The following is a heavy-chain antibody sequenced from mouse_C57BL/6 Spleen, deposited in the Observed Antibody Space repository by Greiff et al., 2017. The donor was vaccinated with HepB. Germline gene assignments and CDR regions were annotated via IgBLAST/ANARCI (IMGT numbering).Heavy chain of an antibody. CDR1: GYTFTSYW. J-gene: IGHJ1*03. D-gene: IGHD4-1*01. Sequence: VQLRQPGAELVMPGASVKLSCKASGYTFTSYWMHWVKQRPGQGLEWIGEIDPSDSYTNYNQKFKGKSTLTVDKSSSTAYMQLSSLTSEDSAVYYCAITGGYFDVWGTGTTVTVSS. CDR3: AITGGYFDV. CDR2: IDPSDSYT. V-gene: IGHV1-69*01.